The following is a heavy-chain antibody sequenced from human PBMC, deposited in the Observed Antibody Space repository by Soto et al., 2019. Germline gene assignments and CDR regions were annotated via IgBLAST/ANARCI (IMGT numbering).Heavy chain of an antibody. D-gene: IGHD1-1*01. V-gene: IGHV3-23*01. CDR2: FSGNGITT. J-gene: IGHJ4*02. Sequence: PGGSLRLSCAASGFTFSNSGMSWVRQAPGRGLEWVSGFSGNGITTYYVDSVKGRFTISRDNSKNTLYLQMNRLRAEDTAVYYCAKWNGYGDYWGQGTLVTVS. CDR3: AKWNGYGDY. CDR1: GFTFSNSG.